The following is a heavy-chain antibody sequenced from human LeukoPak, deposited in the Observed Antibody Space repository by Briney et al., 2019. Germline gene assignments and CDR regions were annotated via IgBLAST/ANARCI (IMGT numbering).Heavy chain of an antibody. CDR1: GYTFTSYG. Sequence: ASVKVSCKASGYTFTSYGISWVRQAPGQGLEWMGWISAYNGNTNYAQKLQGRVTMTTDTSTSTAYMELRSLKSDDTAVYYCARESKIVVVTTYYYYMDVWGKGTTVTVSS. D-gene: IGHD3-22*01. CDR3: ARESKIVVVTTYYYYMDV. CDR2: ISAYNGNT. V-gene: IGHV1-18*01. J-gene: IGHJ6*03.